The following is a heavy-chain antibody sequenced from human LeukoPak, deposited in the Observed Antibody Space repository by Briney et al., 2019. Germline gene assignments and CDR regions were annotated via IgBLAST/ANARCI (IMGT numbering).Heavy chain of an antibody. V-gene: IGHV3-43*02. CDR3: ATGQGYYFDY. J-gene: IGHJ4*02. CDR2: ISGDGDST. Sequence: GGSLRLSCAASGFTFDDYAMHWVRQAPGKGLEWVSLISGDGDSTYYADSVKGRFTISRDTSKNSLYLQMDSLRTEDTALYYCATGQGYYFDYWGQGTLVTVSS. CDR1: GFTFDDYA.